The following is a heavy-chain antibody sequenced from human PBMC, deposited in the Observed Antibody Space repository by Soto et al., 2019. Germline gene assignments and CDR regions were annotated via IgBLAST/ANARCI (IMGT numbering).Heavy chain of an antibody. CDR2: INPNSGGT. CDR1: GYTFTGYY. CDR3: MLPYLMDV. J-gene: IGHJ6*02. D-gene: IGHD2-8*01. Sequence: ASVKVSCKASGYTFTGYYMHWVRQAPGQGLEWMGWINPNSGGTNYAQKFQGRVTMTRDTSISTAYMELSRLRSDDTAVIWCMLPYLMDVCGQRSTVTVSS. V-gene: IGHV1-2*02.